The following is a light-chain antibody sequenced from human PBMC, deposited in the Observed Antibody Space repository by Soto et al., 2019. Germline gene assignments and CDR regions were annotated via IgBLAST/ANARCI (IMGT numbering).Light chain of an antibody. J-gene: IGLJ2*01. Sequence: QSVLTQPPSASGSPGQSVTISCTGTSSDVGGYNFVSWYQQHPGKAPKLMIYEVIKRPSGVPDRFSGSKSGNTASLTVSGLQAEDEADYHCSSFAGYNNYVVFGGGTKVTVL. CDR3: SSFAGYNNYVV. CDR2: EVI. CDR1: SSDVGGYNF. V-gene: IGLV2-8*01.